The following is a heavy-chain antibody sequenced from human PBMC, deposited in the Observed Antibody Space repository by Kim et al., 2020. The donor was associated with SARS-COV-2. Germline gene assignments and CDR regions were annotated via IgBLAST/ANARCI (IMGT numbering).Heavy chain of an antibody. V-gene: IGHV3-74*01. J-gene: IGHJ4*02. CDR3: ARPLVAATKGVFGY. Sequence: ADSGKVRFTISRDNAKNTLYLRMNSLRAKDTAVYYCARPLVAATKGVFGYWGQGTLVTVSS. D-gene: IGHD2-15*01.